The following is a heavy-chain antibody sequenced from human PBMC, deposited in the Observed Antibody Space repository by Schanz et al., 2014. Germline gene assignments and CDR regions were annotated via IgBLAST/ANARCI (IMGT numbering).Heavy chain of an antibody. CDR2: ISGSGGST. J-gene: IGHJ4*02. V-gene: IGHV3-23*04. CDR3: ARGDPVAGLDY. CDR1: GFTFSSYG. Sequence: VQLVESGGGVVQPGRSRRLSCEASGFTFSSYGMHWVRQAPGKGLEWVSAISGSGGSTYYADSVKGRFIISRDNSKNNSKNTLYVQMNSLRGEDTGMYYCARGDPVAGLDYWGRGTLVTVSS.